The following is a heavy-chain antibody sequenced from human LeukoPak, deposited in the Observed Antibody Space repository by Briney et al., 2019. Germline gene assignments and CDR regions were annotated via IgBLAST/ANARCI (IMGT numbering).Heavy chain of an antibody. D-gene: IGHD1-26*01. Sequence: ASVKVSCKASGYTFTGYYMHWVRQAPGQGLEWVGWINPNSGGTNYAQKFQGRVTMTRDTSISTAYMELSRLRSDDTAVYYCARVPGGSYSKGNWFDPWGQGTLVTVSS. CDR1: GYTFTGYY. J-gene: IGHJ5*02. V-gene: IGHV1-2*02. CDR3: ARVPGGSYSKGNWFDP. CDR2: INPNSGGT.